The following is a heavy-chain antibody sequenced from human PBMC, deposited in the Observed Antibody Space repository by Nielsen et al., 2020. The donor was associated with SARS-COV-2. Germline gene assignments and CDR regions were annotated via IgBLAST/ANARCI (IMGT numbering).Heavy chain of an antibody. D-gene: IGHD3-22*01. Sequence: SETLSLTCTVSGGSISSYYWSWIRQHPGKDLEWIGYIYYSGSTYYNPSLKSRVTISVDTSKNQFSLKLSSVTAADTAVYYCARAPITMIVVVNAFDIWGQGTMVTVSS. CDR1: GGSISSYY. CDR3: ARAPITMIVVVNAFDI. V-gene: IGHV4-59*06. CDR2: IYYSGST. J-gene: IGHJ3*02.